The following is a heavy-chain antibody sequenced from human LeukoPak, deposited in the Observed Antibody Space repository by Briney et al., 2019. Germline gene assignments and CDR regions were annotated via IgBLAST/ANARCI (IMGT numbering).Heavy chain of an antibody. Sequence: GASVKVSCKASGYTFTGYYMHWVRQAPGQGLEWMGWINPNSGGTNYAQKFQGRVTMTRDTSISTAYRELSRLRSDDTAVYYCARNGFEIGYYYMDVWGKGTTVTVSS. CDR2: INPNSGGT. CDR1: GYTFTGYY. D-gene: IGHD1-1*01. CDR3: ARNGFEIGYYYMDV. V-gene: IGHV1-2*02. J-gene: IGHJ6*03.